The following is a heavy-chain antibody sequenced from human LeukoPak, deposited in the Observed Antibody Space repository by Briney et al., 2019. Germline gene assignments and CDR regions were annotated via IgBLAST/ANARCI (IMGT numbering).Heavy chain of an antibody. J-gene: IGHJ4*02. CDR3: ARDLGYGDYVGYFDY. D-gene: IGHD4-17*01. Sequence: PGGSLRLSCAASGFTSSSYAMHWVRQAPGKGLEWVAVISYDGSNKYYADSVKGRFTISRDNSKNTLYLQMNSLRAEDTAVYYCARDLGYGDYVGYFDYWGQGTLVTVSS. CDR2: ISYDGSNK. V-gene: IGHV3-30-3*01. CDR1: GFTSSSYA.